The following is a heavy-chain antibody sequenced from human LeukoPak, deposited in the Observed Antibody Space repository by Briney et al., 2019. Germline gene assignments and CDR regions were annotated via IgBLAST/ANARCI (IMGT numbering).Heavy chain of an antibody. CDR1: GGSFSGYY. Sequence: SETLSLTCAVYGGSFSGYYWSWIRQTPGKGLEWIGEINHSGSTNYNPSLKSRVTISVDTSKNQFSLKLSSVTAADTAVYYCARTKYSSGCDYWGQGTLVTVSS. CDR2: INHSGST. V-gene: IGHV4-34*01. CDR3: ARTKYSSGCDY. D-gene: IGHD6-19*01. J-gene: IGHJ4*02.